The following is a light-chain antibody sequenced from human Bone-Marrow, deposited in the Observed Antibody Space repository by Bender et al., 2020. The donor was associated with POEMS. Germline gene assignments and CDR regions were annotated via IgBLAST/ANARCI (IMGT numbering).Light chain of an antibody. CDR1: SNYNL. CDR2: EAT. Sequence: QSALTQPASVSGSPGQSVTISCTGTSNYNLVSWYQQHPDKAPKLLISEATKRPPGVSHRSSGSKSGNTASLTISGLQADDEADYYCCSSGDSRSWVFGGGTKLTVL. V-gene: IGLV2-23*01. CDR3: CSSGDSRSWV. J-gene: IGLJ3*02.